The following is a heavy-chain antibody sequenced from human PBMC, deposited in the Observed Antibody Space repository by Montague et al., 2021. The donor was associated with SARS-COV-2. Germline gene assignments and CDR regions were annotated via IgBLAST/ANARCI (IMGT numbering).Heavy chain of an antibody. J-gene: IGHJ4*02. CDR1: AGSISRSSYY. CDR3: ARDLWVWLSVEGSFDS. V-gene: IGHV4-39*07. CDR2: LFNSCST. D-gene: IGHD5-12*01. Sequence: SETLSLTCTVSAGSISRSSYYWGWFCKPPGRGPAAIGCLFNSCSTYYNPSPKSRGTIPVDTSMNQFSRKLSSVTAADTAVYYCARDLWVWLSVEGSFDSWGKRTLITAAS.